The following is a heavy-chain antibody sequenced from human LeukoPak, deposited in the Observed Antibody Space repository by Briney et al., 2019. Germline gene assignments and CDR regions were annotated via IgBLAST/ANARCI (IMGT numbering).Heavy chain of an antibody. CDR1: GGSISSYY. CDR2: ISYSGST. CDR3: ARGEWELGYYMDV. D-gene: IGHD1-26*01. J-gene: IGHJ6*03. Sequence: SETLSLTCTVSGGSISSYYWNWIRQPPGKGLEWIGYISYSGSTNYNPSLKSRVTTSADTSKNQFSLKLSSVSAADTAVYYCARGEWELGYYMDVWGKGTTVTISS. V-gene: IGHV4-59*01.